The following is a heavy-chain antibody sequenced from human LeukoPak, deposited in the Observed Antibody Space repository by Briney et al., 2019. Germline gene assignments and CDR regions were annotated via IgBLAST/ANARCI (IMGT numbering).Heavy chain of an antibody. CDR1: GYTFTSYG. D-gene: IGHD3-9*01. CDR2: ISAYNGNT. CDR3: AKTSYDILSPGAFDI. Sequence: ASVRVSYKASGYTFTSYGISWVRQAPGQGLEWMGWISAYNGNTNYAQKLQGRVTITTDTSTSTAYMELRSLRSDDTAVYYCAKTSYDILSPGAFDIWGQGTMVTVSS. V-gene: IGHV1-18*01. J-gene: IGHJ3*02.